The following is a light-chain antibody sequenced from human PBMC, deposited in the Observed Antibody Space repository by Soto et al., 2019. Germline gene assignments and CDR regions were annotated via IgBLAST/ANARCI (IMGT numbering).Light chain of an antibody. CDR1: SSDVGGYNY. CDR3: SSYTSSSTLWV. Sequence: QSVLTQPASVSGSPGQSITISCTGTSSDVGGYNYVSWYQQHPGKAPKLMIYDVSNRPSGVSNRFSGSKSGNTASLTISGLQAEDEDDYYCSSYTSSSTLWVFGTGTKLTVL. CDR2: DVS. J-gene: IGLJ1*01. V-gene: IGLV2-14*01.